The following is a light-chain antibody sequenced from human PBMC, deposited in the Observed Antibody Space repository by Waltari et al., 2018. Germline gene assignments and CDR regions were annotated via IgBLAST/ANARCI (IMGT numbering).Light chain of an antibody. Sequence: DIVMTQSPDSLAVSLGERATINCKSSQSVLYSSNNNNYWAWYRQKPGQPPKLLFYWASTRASGVPDRFSGSGSGTDFTLTISSLQAEDVAVYYCQQYYTTPRTFGQGTTVEIK. CDR1: QSVLYSSNNNNY. CDR3: QQYYTTPRT. V-gene: IGKV4-1*01. CDR2: WAS. J-gene: IGKJ1*01.